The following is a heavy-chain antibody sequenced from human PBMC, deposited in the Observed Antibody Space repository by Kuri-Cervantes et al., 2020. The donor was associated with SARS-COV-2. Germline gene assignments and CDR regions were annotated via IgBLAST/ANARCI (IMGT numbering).Heavy chain of an antibody. Sequence: ETLSLTCAASGFTFSSYAMSWVRQAPGKGLEWVSAISGSGGSTYYADSVKGRFTISRDNSKNTLYLQMNSLRAEDTAVYYCAKDRSTVTTAIGIFDYWGQGTLVTVSS. J-gene: IGHJ4*02. V-gene: IGHV3-23*01. D-gene: IGHD4-17*01. CDR3: AKDRSTVTTAIGIFDY. CDR1: GFTFSSYA. CDR2: ISGSGGST.